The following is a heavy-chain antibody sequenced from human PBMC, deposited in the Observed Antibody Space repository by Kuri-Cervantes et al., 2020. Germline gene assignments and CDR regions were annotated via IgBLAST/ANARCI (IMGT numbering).Heavy chain of an antibody. J-gene: IGHJ6*02. V-gene: IGHV3-33*01. CDR2: IWYDGSNK. D-gene: IGHD2-15*01. CDR1: GFTFSSYG. CDR3: ARGYCSGGSCQDYYYYAMDV. Sequence: GGSLRLSCAASGFTFSSYGMHWVRQAPGKGLEWVAVIWYDGSNKYYADSVKGRFTISRDNSKNTLYLQMNSLRAEDTAVYYCARGYCSGGSCQDYYYYAMDVWGQGTTVTVSS.